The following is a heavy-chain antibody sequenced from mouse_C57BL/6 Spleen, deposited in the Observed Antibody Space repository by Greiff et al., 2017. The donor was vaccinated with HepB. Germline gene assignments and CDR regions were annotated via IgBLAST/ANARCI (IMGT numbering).Heavy chain of an antibody. CDR2: IDPNSGGT. J-gene: IGHJ1*03. V-gene: IGHV1-72*01. CDR3: ARGGIYGSSPYWYFDV. D-gene: IGHD1-1*01. CDR1: GYTFTSYW. Sequence: QVQLKQPGAELVKPGASVKLSCKASGYTFTSYWMHWVKQRPGRGLEWIGRIDPNSGGTKYNEKFKSKATLTVDKPSSTAYMQLSSLTSEDSAVYYCARGGIYGSSPYWYFDVWGTGTTVTVSS.